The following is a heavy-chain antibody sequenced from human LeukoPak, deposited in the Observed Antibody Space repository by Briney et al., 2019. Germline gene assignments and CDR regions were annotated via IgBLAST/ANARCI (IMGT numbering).Heavy chain of an antibody. D-gene: IGHD3-22*01. CDR1: GFIFGNYA. Sequence: GGSLRLSCTGSGFIFGNYALSWFRQAPGKGLEWVGFIRSKAFGGTGEYASAVKGRFIISRDDSKNIAYLQMKSLKIEDTAVYYCARDLYDSSGYYFGHWGQGTLVTVSS. CDR2: IRSKAFGGTG. J-gene: IGHJ4*02. V-gene: IGHV3-49*03. CDR3: ARDLYDSSGYYFGH.